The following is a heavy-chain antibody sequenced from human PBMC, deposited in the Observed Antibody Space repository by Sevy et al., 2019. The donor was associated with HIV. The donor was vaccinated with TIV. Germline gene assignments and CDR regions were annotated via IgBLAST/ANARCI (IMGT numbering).Heavy chain of an antibody. V-gene: IGHV4-61*01. Sequence: SETLSLTCTVSGGSVSSGSYYWSWIRQPPGKGLEWIGYIYYSGSTNYNPSLKSRVTISVDTSKNQFSLKLSSVTAADTAVYYCASTRGRWLQLYYWGQGTLVTVSS. CDR3: ASTRGRWLQLYY. CDR2: IYYSGST. D-gene: IGHD1-1*01. CDR1: GGSVSSGSYY. J-gene: IGHJ4*02.